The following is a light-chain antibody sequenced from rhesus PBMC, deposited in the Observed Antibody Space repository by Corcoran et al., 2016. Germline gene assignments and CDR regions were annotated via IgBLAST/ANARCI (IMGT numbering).Light chain of an antibody. CDR2: KAS. CDR3: QQYSSSPWT. CDR1: QSISSW. V-gene: IGKV1-22*01. J-gene: IGKJ1*01. Sequence: DIQMTQSPSSLSASVGDTVTITCRASQSISSWLAWYQQKPGKAPKLLIYKASSLQSGVPSRFSGSGSGTYFTLTISSLQSEDFATYFCQQYSSSPWTFGQGTKVGIK.